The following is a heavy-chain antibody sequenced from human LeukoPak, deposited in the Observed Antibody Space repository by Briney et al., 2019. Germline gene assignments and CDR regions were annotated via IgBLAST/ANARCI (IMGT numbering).Heavy chain of an antibody. CDR2: IYHSGST. CDR1: GYSISIGYY. D-gene: IGHD1-26*01. CDR3: AREGDTMDAFDI. J-gene: IGHJ3*02. V-gene: IGHV4-38-2*02. Sequence: SETLSLTCTVSGYSISIGYYWGWIRQPPGKGLEWIGSIYHSGSTYYNPSLKSRVTMSVDTSKNQFSLKLSSVTAADTAVYYCAREGDTMDAFDIWGQGTMVTVSS.